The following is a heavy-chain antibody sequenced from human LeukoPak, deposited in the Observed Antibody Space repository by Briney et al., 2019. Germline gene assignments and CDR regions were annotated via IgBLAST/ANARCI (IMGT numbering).Heavy chain of an antibody. D-gene: IGHD4-17*01. J-gene: IGHJ4*02. V-gene: IGHV3-23*01. Sequence: GGSLRLSCAASGFTFSSYAMSWVRQAPGKGLEWVSAISGSGGSTYYADSVKGRFTISRDNSKNTLYLQMNSLRAEDTDVYYCAKDVALTTVTTEYFDYWGQGTLVTVSS. CDR2: ISGSGGST. CDR3: AKDVALTTVTTEYFDY. CDR1: GFTFSSYA.